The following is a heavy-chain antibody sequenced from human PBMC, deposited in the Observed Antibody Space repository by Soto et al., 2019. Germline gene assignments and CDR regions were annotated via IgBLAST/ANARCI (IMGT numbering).Heavy chain of an antibody. CDR1: GFTFTRYS. V-gene: IGHV3-21*01. CDR2: ISSTTNYI. Sequence: LRLSCAASGFTFTRYSMNWVRQAPGKGLEWVSSISSTTNYIYYGDSMKGRFTISRDNSKSTLYLQMSSLRAEDTAVYYCARVFVETSMNDGMDVWGQGTAVTVSS. D-gene: IGHD5-18*01. J-gene: IGHJ6*02. CDR3: ARVFVETSMNDGMDV.